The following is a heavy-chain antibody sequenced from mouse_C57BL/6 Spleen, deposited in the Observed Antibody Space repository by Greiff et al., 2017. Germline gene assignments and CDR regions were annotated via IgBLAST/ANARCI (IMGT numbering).Heavy chain of an antibody. CDR2: INPNNGGT. Sequence: EVQLQESGPELVKPGASVKIPCKASGYTFTDYNMDWVKQSHGKSLEWIGDINPNNGGTIYNQKFKGKATLTVDKSSSTAYMELRSLTSEDTAVYYCARAGYYSNYNPFAYWGQGTLVTVSA. V-gene: IGHV1-18*01. CDR3: ARAGYYSNYNPFAY. D-gene: IGHD2-5*01. J-gene: IGHJ3*01. CDR1: GYTFTDYN.